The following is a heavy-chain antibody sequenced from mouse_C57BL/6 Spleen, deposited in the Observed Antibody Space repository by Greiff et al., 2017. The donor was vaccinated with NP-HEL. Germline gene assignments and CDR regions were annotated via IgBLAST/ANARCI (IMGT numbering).Heavy chain of an antibody. CDR2: IYPRSGNT. V-gene: IGHV1-81*01. CDR1: GYTFTSYG. D-gene: IGHD1-1*01. J-gene: IGHJ4*01. CDR3: ARENIITTVVAYYYAMDY. Sequence: VQLQQSGAELARPGASVKLSCKASGYTFTSYGISWVKQRTGQGLEWIGEIYPRSGNTYYNEKFKGKATLTADKSSSTAYMELRSLTSEDSAVYFWARENIITTVVAYYYAMDYWGQGTSVTVSS.